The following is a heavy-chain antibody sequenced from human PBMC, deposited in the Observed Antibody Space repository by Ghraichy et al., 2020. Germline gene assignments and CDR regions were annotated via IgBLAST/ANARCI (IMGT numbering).Heavy chain of an antibody. J-gene: IGHJ3*02. V-gene: IGHV4-39*01. Sequence: SETLSLTCTVSGGSISSSSYFWGWIRQPPGKGLEWIGSIYYYGNTYYNPSLKSRVTISVDTSKNQFSLKLSSVTAADTAVYYCARHENIVVVTAARAFDIWRQGTMVTVSS. D-gene: IGHD2-21*02. CDR2: IYYYGNT. CDR1: GGSISSSSYF. CDR3: ARHENIVVVTAARAFDI.